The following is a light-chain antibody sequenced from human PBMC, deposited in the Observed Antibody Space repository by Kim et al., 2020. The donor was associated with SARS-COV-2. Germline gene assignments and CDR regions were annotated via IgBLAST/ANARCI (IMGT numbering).Light chain of an antibody. V-gene: IGKV3-20*01. Sequence: PPGERATLSCRASQSISTTYLAWYQQKPGQAPRLLIYGASNRATDIPDRFSGIGSGTDFTLIISRLEPEDFAVYYCQQFGTPPKTFGQGTKVDIK. CDR1: QSISTTY. J-gene: IGKJ1*01. CDR3: QQFGTPPKT. CDR2: GAS.